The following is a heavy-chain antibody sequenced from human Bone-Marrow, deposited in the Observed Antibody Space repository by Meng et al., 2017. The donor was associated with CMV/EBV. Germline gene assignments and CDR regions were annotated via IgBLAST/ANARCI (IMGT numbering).Heavy chain of an antibody. V-gene: IGHV4-34*01. CDR2: INHSGST. CDR3: ARGATRNWFDP. CDR1: GGSFSGYY. D-gene: IGHD4-11*01. Sequence: GSLRLSCAVYGGSFSGYYWSCNRQPPGKGLEWIGEINHSGSTNYNPSLKSRVTISVDTSKNQFSLKLSAVTAADTAVYYCARGATRNWFDPWGQGTLVTVSS. J-gene: IGHJ5*02.